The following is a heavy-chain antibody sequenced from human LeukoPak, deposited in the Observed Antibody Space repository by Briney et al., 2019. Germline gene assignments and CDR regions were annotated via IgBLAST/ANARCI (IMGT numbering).Heavy chain of an antibody. CDR3: ASSAAVRLFDY. V-gene: IGHV3-53*01. D-gene: IGHD1-1*01. J-gene: IGHJ4*02. Sequence: GGSLRLSCAASGFTVSSNYMSWVRQAPGKGLEWVSVIYSGGSAYYADSVKGRFTISRDNSQNTLYLQMNSLRAEDAAVYYCASSAAVRLFDYWGQGTLVTVSS. CDR1: GFTVSSNY. CDR2: IYSGGSA.